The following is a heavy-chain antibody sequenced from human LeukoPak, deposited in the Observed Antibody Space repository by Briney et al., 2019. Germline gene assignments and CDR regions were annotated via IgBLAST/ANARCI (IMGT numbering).Heavy chain of an antibody. J-gene: IGHJ6*03. CDR1: GFTFSNYG. D-gene: IGHD6-13*01. Sequence: PGGSLRLSCAASGFTFSNYGMHWVRRAPGKGLEWVTFIRYDGSNKYYADSVKGRFTISRDNSKNTLYLQMNSLRAEDTAVYYCAKDFHSSSWYIGYYYYYMDVWGKGTTVTISS. CDR3: AKDFHSSSWYIGYYYYYMDV. V-gene: IGHV3-30*02. CDR2: IRYDGSNK.